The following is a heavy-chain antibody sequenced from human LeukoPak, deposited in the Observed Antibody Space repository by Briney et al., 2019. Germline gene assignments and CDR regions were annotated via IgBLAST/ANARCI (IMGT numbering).Heavy chain of an antibody. J-gene: IGHJ6*02. V-gene: IGHV7-4-1*02. D-gene: IGHD3-3*01. CDR3: ARCSLPSIFWSGYYTNGMDV. Sequence: ASVKVYCKASGYTFTSYAMNWVRQAPGQGLEWMGWINTNTGNPTYAQGFTGRFVFSLDTSVSTAYLQISSLKAEDTAVYYCARCSLPSIFWSGYYTNGMDVWGQGTTVTVSS. CDR1: GYTFTSYA. CDR2: INTNTGNP.